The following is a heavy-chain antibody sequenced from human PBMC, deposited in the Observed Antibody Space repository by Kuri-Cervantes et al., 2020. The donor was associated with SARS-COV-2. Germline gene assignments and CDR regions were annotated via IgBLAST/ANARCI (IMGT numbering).Heavy chain of an antibody. V-gene: IGHV4-38-2*01. CDR1: GYSISSGYY. CDR3: ASSHCSSTSCYKWALDY. J-gene: IGHJ4*02. D-gene: IGHD2-2*02. CDR2: IYHSGRT. Sequence: SETLSLTCAVSGYSISSGYYWGWVRQPPGKGLEWIGSIYHSGRTYYNPSLMSRVTILVDTSKNQFSLKLSSVTAADTAVYHCASSHCSSTSCYKWALDYWAQGTLVTVSS.